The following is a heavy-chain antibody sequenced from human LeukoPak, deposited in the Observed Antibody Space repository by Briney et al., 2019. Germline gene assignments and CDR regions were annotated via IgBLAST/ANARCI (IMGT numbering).Heavy chain of an antibody. CDR1: GGTVSISSYY. J-gene: IGHJ4*02. V-gene: IGHV4-39*07. Sequence: SETLSLTCTVSGGTVSISSYYWGWIRQPPGKGLEWIGSIYYSGSTYYNPSLKSRVSISVDTSKNQFSLNLNSVTAADTAVYYCARCHSGYDDYWGQGTLVTVSS. CDR2: IYYSGST. D-gene: IGHD5-12*01. CDR3: ARCHSGYDDY.